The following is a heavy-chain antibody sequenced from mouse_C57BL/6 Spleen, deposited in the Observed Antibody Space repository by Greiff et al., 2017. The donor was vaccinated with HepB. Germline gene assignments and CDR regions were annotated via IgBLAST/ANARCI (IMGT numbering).Heavy chain of an antibody. CDR1: GFNIKDYY. CDR3: TSYYYGSSPWDY. Sequence: VQLQQSGAELVRPGVSVKLSCTASGFNIKDYYMHWVNQRPEQGLEWIGRIDPEDGDTEYAPKFQGKATMTADTSSNTAYMRLSSLTSEATAVSSCTSYYYGSSPWDYRGRGASVTVSS. V-gene: IGHV14-1*01. D-gene: IGHD1-1*01. J-gene: IGHJ4*01. CDR2: IDPEDGDT.